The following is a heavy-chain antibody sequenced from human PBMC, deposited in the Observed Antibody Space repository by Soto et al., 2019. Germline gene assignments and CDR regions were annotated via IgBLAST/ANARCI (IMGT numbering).Heavy chain of an antibody. Sequence: GGSLRLSCLASGFTLRGYWMSWVRQAPGKGLEWVANIKQDGSANNYLDSVKGRFTISRDNAEKSVYLEMSSLRVEDTAIYYCARGTYCGTDCHYHFDSWGQGTLDTVSS. CDR2: IKQDGSAN. D-gene: IGHD2-21*02. CDR3: ARGTYCGTDCHYHFDS. J-gene: IGHJ4*02. V-gene: IGHV3-7*01. CDR1: GFTLRGYW.